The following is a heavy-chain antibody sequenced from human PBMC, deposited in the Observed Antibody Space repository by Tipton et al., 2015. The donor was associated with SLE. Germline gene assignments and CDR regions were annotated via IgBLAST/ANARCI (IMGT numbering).Heavy chain of an antibody. CDR2: VLGPGYT. CDR1: GGRIRNSPYY. J-gene: IGHJ4*02. CDR3: ARQDLGRAATLTFDI. Sequence: TLSLTCHVAGGRIRNSPYYWAWIRQPRGKRLEWIGSVLGPGYTAYNPSLEGRMSISVDTSNNEFSLKLSSVTAADTAVYFCARQDLGRAATLTFDIWGPGTLVTVSS. V-gene: IGHV4-39*01. D-gene: IGHD6-25*01.